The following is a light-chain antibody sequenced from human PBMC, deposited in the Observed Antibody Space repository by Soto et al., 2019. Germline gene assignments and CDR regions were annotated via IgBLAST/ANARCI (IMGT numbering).Light chain of an antibody. CDR2: DAS. Sequence: DIPMTQSPSTLSPSVGDRVTITCRASRSISDWLAWYQQKPGKAPKLLIFDASSLKSGVTSRFSGSGSGTEFTLTISGLQSDDVATYYCLQYSSHSWPFGQGTKVEIK. CDR1: RSISDW. J-gene: IGKJ1*01. CDR3: LQYSSHSWP. V-gene: IGKV1-5*01.